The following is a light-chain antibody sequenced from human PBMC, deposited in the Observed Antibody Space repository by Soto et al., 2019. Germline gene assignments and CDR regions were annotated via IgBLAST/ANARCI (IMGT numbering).Light chain of an antibody. J-gene: IGKJ4*01. V-gene: IGKV3-15*01. CDR3: QQYHTWPIT. CDR2: GAS. Sequence: EIVMTQSPATLSVSPGERDTLSSRASQSVSSDLAWYQHKPGQAPRLLISGASTGATGIPARFSGSGSGTEFTLTISSLQSEDCAIYYCQQYHTWPITFEGGTKVAIK. CDR1: QSVSSD.